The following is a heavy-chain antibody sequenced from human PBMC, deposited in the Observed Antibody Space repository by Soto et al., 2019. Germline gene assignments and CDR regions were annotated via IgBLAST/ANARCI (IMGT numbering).Heavy chain of an antibody. CDR1: GYIFTNYY. V-gene: IGHV1-46*01. CDR3: ARDLAAAAY. D-gene: IGHD6-13*01. CDR2: INPLPTSGST. J-gene: IGHJ4*02. Sequence: QVQLVQSGAEVKKPGASVKVSCKASGYIFTNYYIHWVRQAPGQGLEWMAIINPLPTSGSTNYGQVIQGRVTGTRDTSSSIIDMELNGLTSDDTAIYYCARDLAAAAYWGQGTLVTVSS.